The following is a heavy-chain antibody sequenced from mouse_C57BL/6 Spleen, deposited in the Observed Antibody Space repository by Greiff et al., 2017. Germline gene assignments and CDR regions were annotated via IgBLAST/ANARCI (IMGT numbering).Heavy chain of an antibody. Sequence: QVHVKQSGPGLVQPSQSLSITCTVSGFSLTSYGVHWVRQSPGTGLEWLGVIWSGGSTDYNAAFMSRLSITKDNSKSQVFFKMNSLQADDTAIYYCAKNSDDGDLFAYGGQGTLVTVAA. CDR1: GFSLTSYG. D-gene: IGHD2-3*01. V-gene: IGHV2-5*01. CDR3: AKNSDDGDLFAY. CDR2: IWSGGST. J-gene: IGHJ3*01.